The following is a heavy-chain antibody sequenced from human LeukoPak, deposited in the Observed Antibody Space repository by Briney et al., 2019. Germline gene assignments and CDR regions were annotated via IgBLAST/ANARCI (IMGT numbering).Heavy chain of an antibody. Sequence: VGSLRLSCAASGFTFGDYGMSWVRQAPGKGLEWVSGINWNGGSTGYADSVKGRFTISRDNAKNSLYLQMNSLRAEDTALYYCASLDCSSTSCYSGWGQGTLVTVSS. J-gene: IGHJ4*02. V-gene: IGHV3-20*04. D-gene: IGHD2-2*02. CDR2: INWNGGST. CDR1: GFTFGDYG. CDR3: ASLDCSSTSCYSG.